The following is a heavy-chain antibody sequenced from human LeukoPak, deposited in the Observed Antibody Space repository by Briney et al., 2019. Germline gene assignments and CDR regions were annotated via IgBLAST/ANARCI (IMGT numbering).Heavy chain of an antibody. CDR3: ARGDFWSGYYDY. D-gene: IGHD3-3*01. J-gene: IGHJ4*02. Sequence: PGGSLRLSCAASGFTFNSYTMNWVRQAPGKGLEWVSSIIGSSTYIQYADSVMGRFTISRDDAKNSLYLQMNSLRAEDTAVYYCARGDFWSGYYDYWGRGTLVTVSS. V-gene: IGHV3-21*01. CDR1: GFTFNSYT. CDR2: IIGSSTYI.